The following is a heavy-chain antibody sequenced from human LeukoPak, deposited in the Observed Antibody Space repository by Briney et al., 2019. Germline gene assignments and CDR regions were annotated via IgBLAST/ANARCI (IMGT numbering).Heavy chain of an antibody. CDR1: GSTFSSSW. D-gene: IGHD2-21*01. V-gene: IGHV3-7*01. CDR3: VRDPCGGGSCIDY. CDR2: IKQDGSEK. J-gene: IGHJ4*02. Sequence: GGSLRLSCVASGSTFSSSWMNWVRQAPGKGLEWVACIKQDGSEKYYVDSVKGRFTISRDKAKNSLYLQMSSLRADDTAVYYCVRDPCGGGSCIDYWGRGTQVTVSS.